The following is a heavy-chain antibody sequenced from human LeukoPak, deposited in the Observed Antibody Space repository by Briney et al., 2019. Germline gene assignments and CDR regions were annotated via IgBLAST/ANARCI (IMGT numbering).Heavy chain of an antibody. Sequence: ASVKVSCKASGYTFTNYDINWVRQATGQGLEWMGWMNPNSGDTGYAQKFQGGVTMTRDTSLSAAYVELSSLTSEDTAVYYCARVISRRNHRDYYFDYWGQGTLVTVSS. CDR1: GYTFTNYD. J-gene: IGHJ4*02. CDR2: MNPNSGDT. D-gene: IGHD1-14*01. V-gene: IGHV1-8*01. CDR3: ARVISRRNHRDYYFDY.